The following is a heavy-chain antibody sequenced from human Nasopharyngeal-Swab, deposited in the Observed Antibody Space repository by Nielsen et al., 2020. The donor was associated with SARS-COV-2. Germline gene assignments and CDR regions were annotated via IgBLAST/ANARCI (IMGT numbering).Heavy chain of an antibody. Sequence: ASVKFSCKASGYTFTGYYMHWVRQAPGQGLEWMGRINPNSGGTNYAQKFQGRVTMTRDTSISTAYMELSRLRSDDTAVYYCARDSARYPGGMDVWGQGTTVTVSS. CDR2: INPNSGGT. CDR1: GYTFTGYY. CDR3: ARDSARYPGGMDV. V-gene: IGHV1-2*06. D-gene: IGHD3-10*01. J-gene: IGHJ6*02.